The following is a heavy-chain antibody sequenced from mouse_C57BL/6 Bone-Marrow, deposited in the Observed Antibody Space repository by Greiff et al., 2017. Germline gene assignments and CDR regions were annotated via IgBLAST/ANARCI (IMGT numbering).Heavy chain of an antibody. D-gene: IGHD2-1*01. Sequence: QVQLQQPGAELVKPGASVKVSCKASGYTFTSYWMHWVKQRPGQGLEWIGRIHPSDSDTNYNQKFKGKATLTVDKSSSTAYMQLSSLTSEDSAVYYCASSLYGNYPAWFAYWGQGTLVTVSA. J-gene: IGHJ3*01. V-gene: IGHV1-74*01. CDR3: ASSLYGNYPAWFAY. CDR2: IHPSDSDT. CDR1: GYTFTSYW.